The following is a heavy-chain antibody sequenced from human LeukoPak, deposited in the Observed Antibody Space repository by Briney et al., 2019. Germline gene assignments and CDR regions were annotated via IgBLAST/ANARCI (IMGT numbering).Heavy chain of an antibody. V-gene: IGHV3-7*01. Sequence: PGGSLRLSCAVSGFTFSSYWMRWVRQAPGKALEWVANIKQDGGETYYVDSVKGRFTISRDNAKNSLYLQMNSLRVEDTAVYYCAREIKWGSGYWGQGTVVTVSS. CDR1: GFTFSSYW. CDR2: IKQDGGET. D-gene: IGHD1-26*01. J-gene: IGHJ4*02. CDR3: AREIKWGSGY.